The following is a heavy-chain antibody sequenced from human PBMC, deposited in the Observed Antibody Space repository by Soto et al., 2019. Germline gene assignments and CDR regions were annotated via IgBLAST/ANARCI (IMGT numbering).Heavy chain of an antibody. J-gene: IGHJ5*02. CDR2: MSAYNGNT. V-gene: IGHV1-18*01. CDR3: AGVYSGETGSS. D-gene: IGHD1-26*01. CDR1: GYTFTSYG. Sequence: QVQLVQSGAEVKKPGASVKVSCKASGYTFTSYGINWVRQAPGQGLEWMGWMSAYNGNTSYAQKLQGRVTMTRDTTTSTTYMEMSGHRADDTAVYYCAGVYSGETGSSWGQGTLVALGS.